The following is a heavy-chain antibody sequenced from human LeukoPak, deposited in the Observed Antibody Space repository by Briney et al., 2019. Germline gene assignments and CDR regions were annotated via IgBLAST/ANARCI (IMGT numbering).Heavy chain of an antibody. Sequence: GGSLRLSCAASGFTFRSYNMNWVRQAPGKGLEWVSSISSSSSHIYYADSLKGRFTISRDNAKNSLSLQMNSLRAEDTAVYFCARYYYDSSGYYYGDYFDYWGQGTLVTVSS. V-gene: IGHV3-21*01. CDR1: GFTFRSYN. D-gene: IGHD3-22*01. CDR3: ARYYYDSSGYYYGDYFDY. J-gene: IGHJ4*02. CDR2: ISSSSSHI.